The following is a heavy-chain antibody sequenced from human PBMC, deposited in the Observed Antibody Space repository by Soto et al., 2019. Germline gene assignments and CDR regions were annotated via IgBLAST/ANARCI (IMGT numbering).Heavy chain of an antibody. J-gene: IGHJ3*02. V-gene: IGHV4-4*02. D-gene: IGHD5-18*01. CDR2: IYHSGST. Sequence: SETLSLTCAVSGFSISSSNWCSWVRQPPGKGLEWIGEIYHSGSTNYNPSLKSRVTISVDKSKNQFSLKLSSVTAADTAVYYCAREAVDSYGNGAFDIWGQGTMVTVSS. CDR1: GFSISSSNW. CDR3: AREAVDSYGNGAFDI.